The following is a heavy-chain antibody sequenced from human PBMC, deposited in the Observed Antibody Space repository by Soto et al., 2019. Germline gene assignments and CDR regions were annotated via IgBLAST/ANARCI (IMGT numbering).Heavy chain of an antibody. D-gene: IGHD2-21*01. CDR1: GFTFSRYS. V-gene: IGHV3-21*01. CDR3: ASEYCTGNSCYSRIFDY. CDR2: ISSTSTYI. J-gene: IGHJ4*02. Sequence: GGSLRLSCEGSGFTFSRYSMNWVRQAPGKGLEWVASISSTSTYIYYGDFVKGRFSIARDNAKNSLYLQMDSLRDEDTALYYCASEYCTGNSCYSRIFDYWGQGTLVTVSS.